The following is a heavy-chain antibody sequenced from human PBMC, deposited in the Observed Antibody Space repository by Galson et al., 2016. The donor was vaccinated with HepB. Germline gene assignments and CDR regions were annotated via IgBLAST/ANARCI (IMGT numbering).Heavy chain of an antibody. J-gene: IGHJ4*02. CDR3: ARGDRHSSSWWGFDY. CDR1: GFTFSDYY. V-gene: IGHV3-11*01. D-gene: IGHD6-13*01. CDR2: ISSSGSYI. Sequence: SQRLSCAASGFTFSDYYMNWIRQAPGKGLEWVSYISSSGSYIYYADSVKGRFTISRDNAKNSLYLQMDSLRAEDTAVYYCARGDRHSSSWWGFDYWGQGTLVAVSS.